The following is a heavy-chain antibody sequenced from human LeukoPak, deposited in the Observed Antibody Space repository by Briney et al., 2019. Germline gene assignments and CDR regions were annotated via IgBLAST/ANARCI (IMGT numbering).Heavy chain of an antibody. J-gene: IGHJ5*02. Sequence: GDSVKVSCKTSGYTFNSYGISWVRQAPGQGLEWVGWISGYNGKTDYVQKLQGRLTMTTDTSTNTAYMELRGPRSDDTAVYYCARIFSNWFDPWGQGTLVTVSS. CDR3: ARIFSNWFDP. D-gene: IGHD2-15*01. V-gene: IGHV1-18*01. CDR2: ISGYNGKT. CDR1: GYTFNSYG.